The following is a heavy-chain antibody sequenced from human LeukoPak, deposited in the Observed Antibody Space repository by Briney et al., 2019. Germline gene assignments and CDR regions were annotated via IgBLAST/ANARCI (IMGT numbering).Heavy chain of an antibody. V-gene: IGHV3-30-3*01. CDR1: GFTFSSYA. J-gene: IGHJ4*02. CDR3: ARVFKGRYYFDY. Sequence: PGRSLRLSCGASGFTFSSYALHWVRQAPGKGLEWVAVISYDGSNKYYADSVKGRFTISRDNSKNTLYLQMNSLRVEDTAVYHCARVFKGRYYFDYWGQGTLVTVSS. CDR2: ISYDGSNK.